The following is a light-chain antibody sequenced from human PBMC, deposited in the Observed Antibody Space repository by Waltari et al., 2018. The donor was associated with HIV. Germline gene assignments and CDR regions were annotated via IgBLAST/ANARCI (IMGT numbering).Light chain of an antibody. Sequence: SVLTQPPSVSVAPGKTARITCGGNNIGGKSVHWYQQKPGPAPVGVIYDDRDRPSGIPERFSCSNSGNTATLTISRVEAGDEADYYCQVWDSSTDHWVFGGGTKLTVL. CDR3: QVWDSSTDHWV. CDR1: NIGGKS. CDR2: DDR. V-gene: IGLV3-21*04. J-gene: IGLJ3*02.